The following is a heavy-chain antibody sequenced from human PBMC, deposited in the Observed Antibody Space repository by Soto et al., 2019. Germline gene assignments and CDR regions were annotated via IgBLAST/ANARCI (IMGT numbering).Heavy chain of an antibody. CDR3: ARDLWPSSSKFDY. D-gene: IGHD6-6*01. CDR2: ISYDGSNK. Sequence: QVQLVESGGGVVQPGRSLRLSCAASGFTFSSYAMHWVRQTPGKGLEWVAFISYDGSNKYYADSVKGRFPISRDNSKNTLYLHMNSLRAEDTALYYCARDLWPSSSKFDYWGQGTLVTVSS. V-gene: IGHV3-30-3*01. CDR1: GFTFSSYA. J-gene: IGHJ4*02.